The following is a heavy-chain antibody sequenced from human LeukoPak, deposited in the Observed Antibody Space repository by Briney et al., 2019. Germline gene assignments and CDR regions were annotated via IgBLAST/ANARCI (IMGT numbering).Heavy chain of an antibody. D-gene: IGHD3-3*01. CDR2: VRNDGFDT. J-gene: IGHJ4*02. Sequence: GGSLRLSCVTSGLTFTNHGFHWLRQAAGKGLEWVAFVRNDGFDTYHSNSVKGRFSISRDDSRNTVYLQMNSLRAEDTAVYYCAKAVSGNWGQGTLVTVSS. CDR1: GLTFTNHG. CDR3: AKAVSGN. V-gene: IGHV3-30*02.